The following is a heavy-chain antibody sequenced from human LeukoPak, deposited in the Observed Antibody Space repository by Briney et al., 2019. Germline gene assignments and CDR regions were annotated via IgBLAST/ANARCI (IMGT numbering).Heavy chain of an antibody. V-gene: IGHV4-39*07. CDR2: IYYSGST. CDR3: ARDQIWNYDYVNMGYYYYGMDV. CDR1: GGSITSSSYY. D-gene: IGHD3-16*01. Sequence: SETLSLTCSVSGGSITSSSYYWGWIRQPPGKGLEWIGSIYYSGSTYYNPSLKSRVTISVDTSKNQFSLKLSFVTAADTAVYYCARDQIWNYDYVNMGYYYYGMDVWGQGTTVTVSS. J-gene: IGHJ6*02.